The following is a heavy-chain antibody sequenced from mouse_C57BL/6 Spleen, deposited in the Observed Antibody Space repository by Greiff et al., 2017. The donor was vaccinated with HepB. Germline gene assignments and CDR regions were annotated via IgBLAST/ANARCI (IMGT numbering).Heavy chain of an antibody. CDR3: ARFSTVVASPAMDY. J-gene: IGHJ4*01. V-gene: IGHV7-3*01. D-gene: IGHD1-1*01. Sequence: VQRVESGGGLVQPGGSLSLSCAASGFTFTDYYMSWVRQPPGKALEWLGFIRNKANGYTTEYSASVKGRFTISRDNSQSILYLQMNALGAEDSATYYCARFSTVVASPAMDYWGQGTSVTVSS. CDR1: GFTFTDYY. CDR2: IRNKANGYTT.